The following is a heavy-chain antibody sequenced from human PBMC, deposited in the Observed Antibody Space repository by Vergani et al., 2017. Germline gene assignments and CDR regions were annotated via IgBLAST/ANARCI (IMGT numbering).Heavy chain of an antibody. Sequence: QVQLVQSGAEVKKPGASVKVSCKASGYTFTSYDINWVRQATGQGLEWMGWMNPNSGNTGYAQKFQGRVTMTRNTSISTAYMELSSLRSEDTAVYYCARGVFRSDGSWQYYYYGMDVWGQGTTVTVSS. J-gene: IGHJ6*02. D-gene: IGHD2-15*01. CDR2: MNPNSGNT. CDR1: GYTFTSYD. V-gene: IGHV1-8*01. CDR3: ARGVFRSDGSWQYYYYGMDV.